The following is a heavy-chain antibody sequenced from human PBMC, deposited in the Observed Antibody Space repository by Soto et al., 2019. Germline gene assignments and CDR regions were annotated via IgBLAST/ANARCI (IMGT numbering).Heavy chain of an antibody. J-gene: IGHJ6*02. D-gene: IGHD1-26*01. CDR2: INPKTAAT. CDR1: GYSFSDYF. Sequence: QVQLVQSGAEVKKSGASVKVSCKPSGYSFSDYFIQWVRQAPGLGLEWVAWINPKTAATNYAKKFQGRVSVTWDTSSTTAYMELTSLRPDDTAVYYCARIKWGLNYYNGMDVWGQGTTVIVSS. CDR3: ARIKWGLNYYNGMDV. V-gene: IGHV1-2*02.